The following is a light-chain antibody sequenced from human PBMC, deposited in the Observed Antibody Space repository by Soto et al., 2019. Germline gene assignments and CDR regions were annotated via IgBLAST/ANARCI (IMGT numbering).Light chain of an antibody. CDR1: SSDVGTYDY. V-gene: IGLV2-14*01. Sequence: QSALTQPASVSGSPGQSIAISCIGTSSDVGTYDYVSWYQQYPDKAPKLIIYEVTQRPSGVSNRFSGSKSGNTASLTISGLQAEDEADYYCSSHTSVNTRVFGTGTKLTVL. CDR3: SSHTSVNTRV. J-gene: IGLJ1*01. CDR2: EVT.